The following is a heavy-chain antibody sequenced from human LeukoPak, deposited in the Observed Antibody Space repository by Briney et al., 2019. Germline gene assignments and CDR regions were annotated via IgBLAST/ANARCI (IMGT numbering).Heavy chain of an antibody. D-gene: IGHD1-26*01. CDR3: ATLGKWELRFDY. J-gene: IGHJ4*02. V-gene: IGHV4-39*01. CDR1: GGSISSSSYY. CDR2: IYYSGST. Sequence: SETLSLTCTVSGGSISSSSYYWGWIRQPPGKGLEWIGSIYYSGSTYYNPPLKSRVTISVDTSKNQFSLKLSSVTAADTAVYYCATLGKWELRFDYWGQGTLVTVSS.